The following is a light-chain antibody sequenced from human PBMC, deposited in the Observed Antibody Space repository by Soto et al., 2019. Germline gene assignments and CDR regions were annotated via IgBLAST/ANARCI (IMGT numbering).Light chain of an antibody. CDR3: TSYTPGGAFVV. V-gene: IGLV2-14*03. CDR1: SSDVGGYDY. J-gene: IGLJ2*01. Sequence: QSALTQPASVSGSPGQSITISCTGTSSDVGGYDYVSWYQQQPGKAPKLMIYDVNPRASGVSGRFSGSKSGTTASLTISGLQAEDESNYYCTSYTPGGAFVVFGGVTNLTVL. CDR2: DVN.